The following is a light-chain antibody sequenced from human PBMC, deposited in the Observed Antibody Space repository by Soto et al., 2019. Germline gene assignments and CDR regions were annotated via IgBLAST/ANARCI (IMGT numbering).Light chain of an antibody. CDR2: DVN. V-gene: IGLV2-8*01. J-gene: IGLJ1*01. Sequence: QSALTQPPSTSGSPGQSVTISCTGTSSDVGAYIFVSWYQQHPGKAPKLMVYDVNRRPPGVPDRFFGSKSGNTASLTVSGLQAEDEADYYCSSYASSNARVFGTGTKVTVL. CDR3: SSYASSNARV. CDR1: SSDVGAYIF.